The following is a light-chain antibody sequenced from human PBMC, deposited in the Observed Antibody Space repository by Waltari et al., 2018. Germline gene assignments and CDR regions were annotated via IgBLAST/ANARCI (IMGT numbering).Light chain of an antibody. Sequence: QSVLTPPPSVSGAPGQRVTISCSGSSSNIGAGYIVHWYQRIPGTAPKVVIYANTNRPSGVPDRFSGSQSGTSASLAITGLQTEDEADYYCQSYDSSLGVVFGGGTKLAVL. V-gene: IGLV1-40*01. CDR2: ANT. CDR1: SSNIGAGYI. J-gene: IGLJ2*01. CDR3: QSYDSSLGVV.